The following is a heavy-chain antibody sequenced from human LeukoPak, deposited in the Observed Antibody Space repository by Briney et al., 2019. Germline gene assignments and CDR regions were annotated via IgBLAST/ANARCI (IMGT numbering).Heavy chain of an antibody. CDR2: ISSSSSYI. J-gene: IGHJ4*02. V-gene: IGHV3-21*01. CDR3: ARDVMDTAMVTLYYFDY. D-gene: IGHD5-18*01. Sequence: PGGSLRLSCAASGFTFSSYSMNWVRQAPGKGLEWVSSISSSSSYIYYADSVKGRFTISRDNAKNSLYLQMNSLRAEDTAVYYCARDVMDTAMVTLYYFDYWGQGTLVTVSS. CDR1: GFTFSSYS.